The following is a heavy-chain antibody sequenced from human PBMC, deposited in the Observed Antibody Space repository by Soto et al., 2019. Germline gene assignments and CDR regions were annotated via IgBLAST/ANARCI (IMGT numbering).Heavy chain of an antibody. Sequence: TSETLSLTCAVYAGSFSGHYWNWIRQSPETGLEWIGNINHSGSTDYNPSLKSRVTISVDKSKNQFSLKLSSVIAADTAVYYCARGITYYDFWSGYQNNWYFDYWGRGTPVTVS. CDR1: AGSFSGHY. CDR3: ARGITYYDFWSGYQNNWYFDY. J-gene: IGHJ4*02. D-gene: IGHD3-3*01. CDR2: INHSGST. V-gene: IGHV4-34*01.